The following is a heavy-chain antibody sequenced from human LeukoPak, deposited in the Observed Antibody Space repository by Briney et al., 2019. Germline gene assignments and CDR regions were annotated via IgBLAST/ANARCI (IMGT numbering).Heavy chain of an antibody. J-gene: IGHJ4*02. D-gene: IGHD6-13*01. CDR1: GYTLTELS. CDR2: FDPEDGET. V-gene: IGHV1-24*01. Sequence: WASVQVSCKVSGYTLTELSMHWVRQAPGRGLEWMGGFDPEDGETIYAQKFQGRVTMTEDTSTDTAYMELSSLRSEDTAVYYCATLAAAAGTEGFDYWGQGTLVTVSS. CDR3: ATLAAAAGTEGFDY.